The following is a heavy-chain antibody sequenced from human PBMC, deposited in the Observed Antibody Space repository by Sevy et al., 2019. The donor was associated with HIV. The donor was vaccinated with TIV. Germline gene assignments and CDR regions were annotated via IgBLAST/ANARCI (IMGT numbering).Heavy chain of an antibody. CDR1: GFTFGDYA. J-gene: IGHJ4*02. CDR2: LKSKADGGTV. D-gene: IGHD1-1*01. V-gene: IGHV3-49*04. Sequence: GGSLRLSCTTSGFTFGDYAMNWVRQAPGKGLEWVAFLKSKADGGTVDHAASVKGRFTVSRDDSKSIAYLQMNDLTTEDTGVYYCTRWKGLQSIFDYWGQGALVTVSS. CDR3: TRWKGLQSIFDY.